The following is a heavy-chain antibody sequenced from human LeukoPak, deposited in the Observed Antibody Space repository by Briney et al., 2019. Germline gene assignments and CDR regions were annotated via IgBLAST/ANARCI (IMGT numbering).Heavy chain of an antibody. J-gene: IGHJ4*02. D-gene: IGHD2-15*01. CDR1: GFTFTSSA. V-gene: IGHV1-58*02. CDR3: ARDHGGYCSGGSCSTGSFDY. Sequence: ASVKVSCKASGFTFTSSAMQWVRQARGQRLEWIGWIVVGSGNTNYAQKFQERVTISRDMSTRTAYMELSSLRSEDTAVYYCARDHGGYCSGGSCSTGSFDYWGQGTLVTVSS. CDR2: IVVGSGNT.